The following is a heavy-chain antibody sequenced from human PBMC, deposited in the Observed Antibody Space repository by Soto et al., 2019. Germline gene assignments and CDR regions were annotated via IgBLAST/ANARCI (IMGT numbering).Heavy chain of an antibody. CDR1: GFTFSSYG. Sequence: QVQLVESGGGMVQPGRSLRLSCAASGFTFSSYGMHWVRQAPGKGLEWVAVIWYDGSNKYYADSVKGRFTISRDNSKNTLYLQMNSRRAEDTAVYYCARGCYSNCRWDWFDPWGQGTLVTVSS. CDR2: IWYDGSNK. D-gene: IGHD4-4*01. CDR3: ARGCYSNCRWDWFDP. V-gene: IGHV3-33*01. J-gene: IGHJ5*02.